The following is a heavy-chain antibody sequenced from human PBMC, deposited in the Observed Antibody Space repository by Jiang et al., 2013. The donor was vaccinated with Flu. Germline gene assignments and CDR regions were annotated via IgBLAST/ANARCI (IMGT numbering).Heavy chain of an antibody. D-gene: IGHD2-2*01. J-gene: IGHJ4*02. V-gene: IGHV5-51*03. CDR1: GYTFSDFW. Sequence: GAEVKKPGESLKISCKGSGYTFSDFWIGWVRQMPGKGLEWMGIVNPGDSDTRYSPSFQGQVTISADKSISTAYLQWSSLKASDTAMYYCARAPGGLGYCSSTSCYPYFDYWGQGTLV. CDR3: ARAPGGLGYCSSTSCYPYFDY. CDR2: VNPGDSDT.